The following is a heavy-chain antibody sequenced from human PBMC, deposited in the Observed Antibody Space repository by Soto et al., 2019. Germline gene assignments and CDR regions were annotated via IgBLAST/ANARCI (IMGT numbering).Heavy chain of an antibody. CDR3: ARVGANPSDY. CDR1: CASFIGYS. CDR2: IEHSGST. Sequence: PSETLSRTCAVHCASFIGYSWIWIRQPPGKGLEWIGDIEHSGSTNYNSSLRSRVTISLDTSKNHFSLKLNSVTAADTAVYYCARVGANPSDYWGQGTLVTVSS. D-gene: IGHD1-26*01. J-gene: IGHJ4*02. V-gene: IGHV4-34*01.